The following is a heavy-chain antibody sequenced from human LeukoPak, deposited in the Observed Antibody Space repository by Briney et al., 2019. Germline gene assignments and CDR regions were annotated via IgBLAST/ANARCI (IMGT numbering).Heavy chain of an antibody. Sequence: ASETLSLTCTVSGGSVSSSHYWGWIRQLPGKGLEWIGSIYYGGSTYYNASLRSRVTTSVDTSKNQFSLKLSSVTAADTAVYYCAKSTYYYDTFVNAFDFWGQGTVVTVSS. CDR3: AKSTYYYDTFVNAFDF. J-gene: IGHJ3*01. V-gene: IGHV4-39*07. CDR1: GGSVSSSHY. D-gene: IGHD3-22*01. CDR2: IYYGGST.